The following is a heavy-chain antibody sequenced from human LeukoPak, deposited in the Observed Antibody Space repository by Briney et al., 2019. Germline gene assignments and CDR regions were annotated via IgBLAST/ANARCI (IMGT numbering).Heavy chain of an antibody. CDR2: INQDGSEK. Sequence: GGSLRLSCAASGFTFSIYWMSWVRQAPGKGLEWVANINQDGSEKHYVDSMRGRFTISRDNAKNSLYLQMNSLRAEDTAVYYCAKEYYYDSSGPVDYWGQGTLVTVSS. J-gene: IGHJ4*02. CDR3: AKEYYYDSSGPVDY. D-gene: IGHD3-22*01. CDR1: GFTFSIYW. V-gene: IGHV3-7*03.